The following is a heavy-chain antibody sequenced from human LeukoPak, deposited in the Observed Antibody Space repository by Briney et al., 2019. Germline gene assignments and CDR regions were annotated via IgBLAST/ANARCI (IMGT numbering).Heavy chain of an antibody. CDR3: ARRLVGTLDY. V-gene: IGHV4-39*01. Sequence: SETLSLTCTVSGGSISSSSYYWGWIRQSPGKGLEWIGNIYYSGSTYYNPSLKSRVTISVDTSKNQFSLKLSSVTAADTAVYYCARRLVGTLDYWGQGTLVTVSS. CDR1: GGSISSSSYY. CDR2: IYYSGST. J-gene: IGHJ4*02. D-gene: IGHD2/OR15-2a*01.